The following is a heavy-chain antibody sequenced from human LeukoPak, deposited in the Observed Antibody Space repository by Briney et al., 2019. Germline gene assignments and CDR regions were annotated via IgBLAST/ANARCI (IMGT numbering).Heavy chain of an antibody. J-gene: IGHJ5*02. V-gene: IGHV4-34*01. CDR2: INHSGST. D-gene: IGHD2-8*01. Sequence: SETLSLTCAVYGGSFSGYYWSWIRQPPGKGLEWLGEINHSGSTNYNPPLKSRVTISVDTSKNQFTLRLSSVTAADTAVYYCARVVGYCTNGVCYNIVATTSLAWFDPWGQGTLVTVSS. CDR1: GGSFSGYY. CDR3: ARVVGYCTNGVCYNIVATTSLAWFDP.